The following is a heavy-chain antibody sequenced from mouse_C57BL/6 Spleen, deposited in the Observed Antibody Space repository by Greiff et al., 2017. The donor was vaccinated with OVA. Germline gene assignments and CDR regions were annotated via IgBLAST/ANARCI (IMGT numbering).Heavy chain of an antibody. CDR2: IYPGSGST. CDR3: ARRGAITALDY. V-gene: IGHV1-55*01. Sequence: QVQLQQSGAELVKPGASVKMSCKASGYTFTSYWITWVKQRPGQGLEWIGDIYPGSGSTNYNEKFKSKATLTVDTSSSTAYMQLSSLTSEDSAVYYCARRGAITALDYWGQGTTLTVSS. CDR1: GYTFTSYW. D-gene: IGHD1-1*01. J-gene: IGHJ2*01.